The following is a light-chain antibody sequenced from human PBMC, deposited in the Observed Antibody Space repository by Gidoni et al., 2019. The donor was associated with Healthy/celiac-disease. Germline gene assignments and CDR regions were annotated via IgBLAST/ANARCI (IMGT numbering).Light chain of an antibody. CDR2: WAS. CDR1: QSVLYSSNNKNY. V-gene: IGKV4-1*01. Sequence: DIVMTQSPDSLAVSLGERATINCKSSQSVLYSSNNKNYLAWYQQKPGQPPKLLIYWASTRESGVPDRFSDSGSGTDFTLTISSLQAEDVAVYYCQQYYSTPRTFXXXTKVEIK. J-gene: IGKJ1*01. CDR3: QQYYSTPRT.